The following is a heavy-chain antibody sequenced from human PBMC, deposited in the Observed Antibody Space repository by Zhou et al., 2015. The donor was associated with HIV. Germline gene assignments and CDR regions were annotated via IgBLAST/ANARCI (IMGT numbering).Heavy chain of an antibody. CDR3: AADTGFNTIFGVVARYYYYGMDV. J-gene: IGHJ6*02. V-gene: IGHV1-58*01. Sequence: QMQLVQSGPEVKKPGTSVKVSCKASGFTFTSSAVQWVRQARGQRLEWIGWIVVGSGNTNYAQKFQERVTITRDMSTSTAYMELSSLRSEDTAVYYCAADTGFNTIFGVVARYYYYGMDVWGQGTTVTVSS. CDR1: GFTFTSSA. CDR2: IVVGSGNT. D-gene: IGHD3-3*01.